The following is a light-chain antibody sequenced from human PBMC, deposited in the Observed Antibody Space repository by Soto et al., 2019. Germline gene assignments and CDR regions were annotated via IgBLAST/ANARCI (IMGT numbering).Light chain of an antibody. V-gene: IGKV1-5*01. CDR2: DAS. Sequence: SQMTPSPSTLSASVVDSVTITCRASQSISSWLAWYQQKPGKAPKLLIYDASSLESGVPSRFSGSGSGTEFTLTISSLQPDDFATYYCQQYNSYSEAFGQGTKVDIK. J-gene: IGKJ1*01. CDR3: QQYNSYSEA. CDR1: QSISSW.